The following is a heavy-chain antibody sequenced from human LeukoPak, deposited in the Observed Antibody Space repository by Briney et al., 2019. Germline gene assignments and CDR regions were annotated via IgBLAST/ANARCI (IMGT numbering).Heavy chain of an antibody. Sequence: SETLSLTCAVYGGSFSGYYWSWIRQAPGKGLEWIGEINHRGSINYNPSLKSRVTISVDRSKNQFSLKLSSVTAADTAVYYCARTYCGGDCRGYYYHYYMDVWGKGTTVTISS. J-gene: IGHJ6*03. D-gene: IGHD2-21*02. CDR2: INHRGSI. V-gene: IGHV4-34*01. CDR3: ARTYCGGDCRGYYYHYYMDV. CDR1: GGSFSGYY.